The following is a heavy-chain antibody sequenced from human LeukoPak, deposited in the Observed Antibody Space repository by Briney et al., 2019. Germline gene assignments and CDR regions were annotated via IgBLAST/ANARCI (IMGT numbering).Heavy chain of an antibody. CDR1: GGSISSYY. V-gene: IGHV4-59*12. D-gene: IGHD2-2*01. CDR3: ARLECSSTSCYPNEGSAFDI. Sequence: SETLSLTCTVSGGSISSYYWSWIRQPPGKGLEWIGYIYYSGSTNYNPSLKSRVTMSVDTSKNQFSLKLSSVTAADTAVYYCARLECSSTSCYPNEGSAFDIWGQGTMVTVSS. J-gene: IGHJ3*02. CDR2: IYYSGST.